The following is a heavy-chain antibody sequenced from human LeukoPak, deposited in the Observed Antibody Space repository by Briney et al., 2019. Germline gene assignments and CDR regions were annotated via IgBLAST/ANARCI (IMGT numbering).Heavy chain of an antibody. Sequence: ASVKVSCKASGYTFTSYAMNWVRQAPGQGLEWMGWINTNTGNPTYAQGFTGRFVFSLDTSVSTAYLQISSLKAEDTAVYYCARDLEDYGDYNFDYWGQGTLVTVSS. V-gene: IGHV7-4-1*02. CDR1: GYTFTSYA. CDR3: ARDLEDYGDYNFDY. CDR2: INTNTGNP. J-gene: IGHJ4*02. D-gene: IGHD4-17*01.